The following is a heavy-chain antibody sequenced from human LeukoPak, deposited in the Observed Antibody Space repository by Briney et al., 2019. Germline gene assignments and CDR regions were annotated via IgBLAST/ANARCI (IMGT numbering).Heavy chain of an antibody. CDR2: ITPKSGDT. D-gene: IGHD3-3*02. Sequence: ASVKVSCKASGYAFSYCYIHWVRQAPGQGLEYVGLITPKSGDTYSPQRFQGRVTMTRDASISTAYMELSSLRSDDTAVYFCARVRLADERAWAYWGQGTLVTVSS. CDR1: GYAFSYCY. CDR3: ARVRLADERAWAY. J-gene: IGHJ4*02. V-gene: IGHV1-2*02.